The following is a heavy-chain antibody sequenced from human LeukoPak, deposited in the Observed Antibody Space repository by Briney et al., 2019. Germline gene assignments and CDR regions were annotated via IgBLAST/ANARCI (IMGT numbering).Heavy chain of an antibody. Sequence: SETLSLTCAVYGGSFSGYYWSWIRQPPGKGLEWIGEINHSGSTNYNPSLKSRVTISVDTSKNQFSLKLSSVTAADTAVYYCARGFRAAYCGGDCYSGSDYWGQGTLVTVSS. CDR2: INHSGST. D-gene: IGHD2-21*02. V-gene: IGHV4-34*01. CDR3: ARGFRAAYCGGDCYSGSDY. J-gene: IGHJ4*02. CDR1: GGSFSGYY.